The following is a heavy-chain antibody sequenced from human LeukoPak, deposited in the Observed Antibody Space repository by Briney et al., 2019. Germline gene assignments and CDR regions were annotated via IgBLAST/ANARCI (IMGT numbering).Heavy chain of an antibody. D-gene: IGHD5-24*01. Sequence: ASVKVSCKASGYTFTGYYMHWVRQAPGQGLEWMGWINPNSGGTNYAQKFQGRVTMTRNTSISTAYMELSSLRSEDTAVYYCAKGLFRDGYQPWGPGNPVNVSS. V-gene: IGHV1-2*02. CDR3: AKGLFRDGYQP. CDR1: GYTFTGYY. CDR2: INPNSGGT. J-gene: IGHJ5*02.